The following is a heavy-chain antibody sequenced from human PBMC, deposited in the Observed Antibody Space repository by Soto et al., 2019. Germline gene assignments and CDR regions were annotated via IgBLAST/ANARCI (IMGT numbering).Heavy chain of an antibody. CDR1: GFTVSSNY. CDR2: IYSGGST. D-gene: IGHD2-2*01. V-gene: IGHV3-66*01. CDR3: ARELGYCSSTSCYALDNWFDP. Sequence: GGSLRLSCAASGFTVSSNYMSWVRQAPGKGLEWVSVIYSGGSTYYEDSVKGRFTISRDNSKNTLYLQMNSLIAEDTAVYYCARELGYCSSTSCYALDNWFDPWGQGTLVTVSS. J-gene: IGHJ5*02.